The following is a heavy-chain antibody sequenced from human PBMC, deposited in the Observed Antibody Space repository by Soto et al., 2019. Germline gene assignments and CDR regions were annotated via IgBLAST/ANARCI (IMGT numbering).Heavy chain of an antibody. D-gene: IGHD6-19*01. V-gene: IGHV1-46*01. CDR1: GYTFTSYY. CDR2: INPSGGST. CDR3: ARDPGGLYSSGWSSFDY. J-gene: IGHJ4*02. Sequence: ASVKVSCKASGYTFTSYYMHWVRQAPGQGHEWKGKINPSGGSTSYAQKFQGGVTMTRDTSTSTVYMELSSLRSEDTAVYYCARDPGGLYSSGWSSFDYWGQGTLVTVSS.